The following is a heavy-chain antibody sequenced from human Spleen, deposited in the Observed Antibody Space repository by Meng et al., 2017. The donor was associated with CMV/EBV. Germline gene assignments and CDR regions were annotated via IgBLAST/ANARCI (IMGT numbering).Heavy chain of an antibody. J-gene: IGHJ6*02. Sequence: ASVKVSCKASGYTFTGYYMHWVRQAPGQGLEWMGWINPNSGGTNYAQKFQGRVTMTRDTSISTAYMELSRLRSDDTAVYYCARDFWSGYSSTYYYGMDVWGPGTTVTVSS. D-gene: IGHD3-3*01. CDR3: ARDFWSGYSSTYYYGMDV. CDR2: INPNSGGT. CDR1: GYTFTGYY. V-gene: IGHV1-2*02.